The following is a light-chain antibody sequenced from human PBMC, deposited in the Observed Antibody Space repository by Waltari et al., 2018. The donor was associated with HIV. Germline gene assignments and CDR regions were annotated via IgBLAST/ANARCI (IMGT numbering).Light chain of an antibody. CDR3: LLYMASGRV. Sequence: QTVVTQAPSFSVSPGGTITPTCGLSSGPVLRSFFPSWYQQTTGQPPRTLIYNTDTRSSGVPDRFSGSIVGNKAALTITGAQSEDESDYYCLLYMASGRVFGGGTRLTVL. CDR1: SGPVLRSFF. V-gene: IGLV8-61*01. CDR2: NTD. J-gene: IGLJ3*02.